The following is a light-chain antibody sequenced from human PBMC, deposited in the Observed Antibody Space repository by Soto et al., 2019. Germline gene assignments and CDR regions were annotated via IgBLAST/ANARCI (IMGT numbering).Light chain of an antibody. CDR1: QSISNW. CDR3: QQYQSLWT. Sequence: DIQMTQSPSTLSASVGDRITITCRAGQSISNWLAWYQQKPGKAPKLLIYKASSLESGVPSRFSGSGSGTEFSLTISSLQPVDFATYYCQQYQSLWTFGQGTRVEIK. J-gene: IGKJ1*01. CDR2: KAS. V-gene: IGKV1-5*03.